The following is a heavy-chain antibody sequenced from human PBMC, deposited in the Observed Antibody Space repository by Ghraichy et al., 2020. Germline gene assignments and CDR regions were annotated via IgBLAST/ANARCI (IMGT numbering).Heavy chain of an antibody. CDR1: GYTFTSYG. J-gene: IGHJ4*02. CDR2: ISAYNGNT. V-gene: IGHV1-18*04. CDR3: ARWDCSSASCYPFDY. D-gene: IGHD2-2*01. Sequence: VKVSCKASGYTFTSYGISWVRQAPGQGLEWIGWISAYNGNTNYAQKLQGRVTMTTDTSTSTAYMELRSLRSDDTAVYFCARWDCSSASCYPFDYWGQGTLVTVSS.